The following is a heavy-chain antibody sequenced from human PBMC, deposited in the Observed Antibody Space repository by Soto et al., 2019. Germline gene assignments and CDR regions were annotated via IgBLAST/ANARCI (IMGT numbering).Heavy chain of an antibody. J-gene: IGHJ4*02. CDR3: ARESEDLTSNFDY. V-gene: IGHV3-21*06. CDR2: ISSTTNYI. CDR1: GFTFTRYS. Sequence: PVCSLRLSGAASGFTFTRYSINWVRQAPGKGLEWVSSISSTTNYIYYGDSMKGRFTISRDNAKNSLYLEMNSLRAEDTAVYYCARESEDLTSNFDYWGQGTLVTVSS.